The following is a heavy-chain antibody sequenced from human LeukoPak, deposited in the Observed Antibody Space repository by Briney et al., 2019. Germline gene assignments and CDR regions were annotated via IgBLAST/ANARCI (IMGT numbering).Heavy chain of an antibody. CDR1: GYTFTGYY. V-gene: IGHV1-2*02. CDR2: INPNSGGT. Sequence: PEASVKVSCKASGYTFTGYYMHWVRQAPGQGLEWMGWINPNSGGTNYAQKFQGRVTMTRDTSISTAYMELSRLRSDDTAVYYCARSVDIVATIGRGRLGYWGQGTLVTVSS. J-gene: IGHJ4*02. D-gene: IGHD5-12*01. CDR3: ARSVDIVATIGRGRLGY.